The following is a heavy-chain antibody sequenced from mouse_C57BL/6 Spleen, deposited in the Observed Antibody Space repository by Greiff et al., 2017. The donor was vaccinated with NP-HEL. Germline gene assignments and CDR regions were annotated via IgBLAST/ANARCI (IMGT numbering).Heavy chain of an antibody. V-gene: IGHV5-17*01. CDR2: IGSGSSTI. D-gene: IGHD2-4*01. J-gene: IGHJ3*01. CDR3: ARPDDYDVWFAY. Sequence: EVQLVESGGGLVKPGGSLKLSCAASGFTFSDYGMHWVRQAPEKGLEWVAYIGSGSSTIYYADTVKGRFTISRDNAKNTLFLQMTSLRSEDTAMYYCARPDDYDVWFAYWGQGTLVTVSA. CDR1: GFTFSDYG.